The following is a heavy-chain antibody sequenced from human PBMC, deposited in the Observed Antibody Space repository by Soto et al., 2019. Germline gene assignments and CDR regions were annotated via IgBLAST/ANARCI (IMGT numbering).Heavy chain of an antibody. CDR3: ARSEDIEVNGFDP. D-gene: IGHD2-15*01. V-gene: IGHV3-21*01. CDR2: IISSSSYI. Sequence: DGAWIDCSSGSGVTPSTQTMNLFRQALEKRMEWVSSIISSSSYIYYADSVKGRFTISRDNATNSLYLQMNSLGAEDTAVYYCARSEDIEVNGFDPSGQET. J-gene: IGHJ5*02. CDR1: GVTPSTQT.